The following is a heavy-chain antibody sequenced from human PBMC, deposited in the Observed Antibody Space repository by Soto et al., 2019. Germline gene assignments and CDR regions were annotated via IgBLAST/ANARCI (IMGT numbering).Heavy chain of an antibody. CDR1: GYTFTSYD. J-gene: IGHJ6*02. CDR2: MNPNSGNT. Sequence: ASVKVSCKASGYTFTSYDINCVRQATGQGLEWMGWMNPNSGNTGYAQKLQGRVTMTTDTSTSTAYMELSSLRSEDTAVYYCAREVARGMDVWGQGTTVTVSS. CDR3: AREVARGMDV. V-gene: IGHV1-8*01. D-gene: IGHD2-21*01.